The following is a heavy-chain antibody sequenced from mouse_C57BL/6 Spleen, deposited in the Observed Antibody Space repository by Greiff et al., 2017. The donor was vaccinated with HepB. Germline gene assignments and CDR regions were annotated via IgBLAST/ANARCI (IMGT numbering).Heavy chain of an antibody. J-gene: IGHJ3*01. Sequence: QVQLQQSGAELVRPGTSVKVSCKASGYAFTNYLIEWVKQRPGQGLEWIGVINPGSGGTNYNEKFKGKATLTADKSSSTAYMQLSSLTSEDSAVYFCARTYDYDDAWFAYWGQGTQVTVSA. V-gene: IGHV1-54*01. CDR2: INPGSGGT. CDR1: GYAFTNYL. CDR3: ARTYDYDDAWFAY. D-gene: IGHD2-4*01.